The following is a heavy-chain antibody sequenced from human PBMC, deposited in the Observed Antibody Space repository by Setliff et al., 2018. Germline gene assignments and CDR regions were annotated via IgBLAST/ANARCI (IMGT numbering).Heavy chain of an antibody. J-gene: IGHJ5*02. Sequence: SETLSLTCTVSGDSISSYYWNWIRQPAGKGLEWIGRIYVTESTKYNPSLKSRVTLSIDTSKNQFSLKLSSVTAADTALYFCAREVAGTYHYFDPWGPGTLVTVSS. CDR2: IYVTEST. V-gene: IGHV4-4*07. D-gene: IGHD6-19*01. CDR3: AREVAGTYHYFDP. CDR1: GDSISSYY.